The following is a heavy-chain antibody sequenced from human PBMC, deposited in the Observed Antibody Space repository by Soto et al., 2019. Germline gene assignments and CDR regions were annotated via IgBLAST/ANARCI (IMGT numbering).Heavy chain of an antibody. V-gene: IGHV4-59*08. CDR3: ARHVSTTIFFDY. CDR1: GGSIDDYF. Sequence: QVQLQESGPGLVKPSETLSLTCTVSGGSIDDYFWSWIRQPPGKTLEWIGHIYYTGSTHYNPSLKSRVTISVDTSKNHFSLRLSSVTAADTAVYYCARHVSTTIFFDYWGQGTLVTVSS. D-gene: IGHD1-1*01. J-gene: IGHJ4*02. CDR2: IYYTGST.